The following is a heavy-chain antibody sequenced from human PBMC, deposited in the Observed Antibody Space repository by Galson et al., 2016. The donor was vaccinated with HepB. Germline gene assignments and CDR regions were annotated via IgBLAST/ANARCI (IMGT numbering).Heavy chain of an antibody. Sequence: SLRLSCAASGFTFDTYALSWVRQAPGKGLDWVSTIAGSDGGTYYADSVKGRLTISTDNSKNTLYLQMNGLRVEDTAVYYCAYNFWGTRLRPGAHFQHWGQGTMVTVSS. CDR3: AYNFWGTRLRPGAHFQH. CDR1: GFTFDTYA. J-gene: IGHJ3*01. CDR2: IAGSDGGT. D-gene: IGHD1-1*01. V-gene: IGHV3-23*01.